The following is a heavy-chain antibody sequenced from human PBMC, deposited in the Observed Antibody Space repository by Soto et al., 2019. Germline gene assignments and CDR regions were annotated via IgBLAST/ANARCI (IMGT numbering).Heavy chain of an antibody. Sequence: PGGSLRLSCAASGFTFSNAWVTWVRQPPGKGLEWVGRIKSKTDGGTTDYVAPVKGRFTISRDDSKNALYLQMNSLKTEDTAVYYCTTERYFDWSLFFDYWGQGTLVTVSS. D-gene: IGHD3-9*01. J-gene: IGHJ4*02. CDR3: TTERYFDWSLFFDY. CDR1: GFTFSNAW. CDR2: IKSKTDGGTT. V-gene: IGHV3-15*01.